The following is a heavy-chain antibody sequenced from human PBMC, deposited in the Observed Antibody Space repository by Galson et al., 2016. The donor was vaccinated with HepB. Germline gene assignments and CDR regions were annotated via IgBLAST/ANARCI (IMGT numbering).Heavy chain of an antibody. CDR1: GSTFGDHY. CDR2: SRNKANSYTT. J-gene: IGHJ4*02. D-gene: IGHD6-13*01. Sequence: SLRLSCAASGSTFGDHYMDWVRQAPGKGLEWVGRSRNKANSYTTQYAASVQGRFTVSRDNSKNSLYLQMNSLKTEDTAVYYCARAHNGSWEVVDFWGQGTLVTVSS. V-gene: IGHV3-72*01. CDR3: ARAHNGSWEVVDF.